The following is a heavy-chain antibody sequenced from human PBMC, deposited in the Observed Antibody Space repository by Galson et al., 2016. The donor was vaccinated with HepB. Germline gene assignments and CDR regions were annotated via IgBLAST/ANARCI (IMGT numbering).Heavy chain of an antibody. D-gene: IGHD2/OR15-2a*01. CDR3: ARVRCSTFRCQNWFDP. CDR2: TYYRSKWYN. Sequence: CAISGDSVSSNSAAWTWIGQSPLRGLEWLGRTYYRSKWYNDYAVSVKSRISIHPDTSKNQFSLQLNSVTPEGTAVYYCARVRCSTFRCQNWFDPWGQGTLVTVSS. CDR1: GDSVSSNSAA. V-gene: IGHV6-1*01. J-gene: IGHJ5*02.